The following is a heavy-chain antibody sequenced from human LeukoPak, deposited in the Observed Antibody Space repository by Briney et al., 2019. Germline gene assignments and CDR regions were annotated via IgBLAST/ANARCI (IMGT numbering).Heavy chain of an antibody. CDR3: ARVQAASQWFDP. CDR2: IYYSGST. V-gene: IGHV4-59*01. Sequence: MASETLSLTCTVSGGSISTYYWSWIRQPPGKGLEWIGYIYYSGSTNYNPSLKSRVTISVDTSKSQFSLKLSSVTAADTAVYYCARVQAASQWFDPWGQGTLVTVSS. D-gene: IGHD2-15*01. CDR1: GGSISTYY. J-gene: IGHJ5*02.